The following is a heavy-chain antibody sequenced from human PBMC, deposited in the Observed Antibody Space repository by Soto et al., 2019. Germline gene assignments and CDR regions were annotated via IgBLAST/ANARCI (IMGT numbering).Heavy chain of an antibody. J-gene: IGHJ6*03. V-gene: IGHV3-66*01. D-gene: IGHD2-2*01. CDR2: IYSGGST. CDR1: GFTVSSNY. CDR3: ARGSPPDYYCDYYMDV. Sequence: EVQLVESGGGLVQPGGSLRLSCAASGFTVSSNYMSWVRQAPGKGLEWVSVIYSGGSTYYEDSVKGRFTISRDNYKNTLYLQMNSLSAEDTAVYYCARGSPPDYYCDYYMDVWGKGTTVTVSS.